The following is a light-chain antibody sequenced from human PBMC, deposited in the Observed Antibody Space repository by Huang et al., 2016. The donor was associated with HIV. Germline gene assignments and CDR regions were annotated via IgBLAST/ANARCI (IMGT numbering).Light chain of an antibody. CDR2: GAS. Sequence: EVLLTQSPATLSVSPGERATLSCRASQSVSNNLDLYQQKPGQAPRLLIYGASTRATGVPARFSGSGSGTEFTLTISSLQSEDSAGYYCQQYNSWPPLFTFGPGTKVDIK. J-gene: IGKJ3*01. CDR3: QQYNSWPPLFT. V-gene: IGKV3-15*01. CDR1: QSVSNN.